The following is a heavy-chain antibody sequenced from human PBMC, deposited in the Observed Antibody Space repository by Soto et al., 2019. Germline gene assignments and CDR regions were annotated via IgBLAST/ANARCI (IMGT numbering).Heavy chain of an antibody. CDR1: GGSISSGDYY. V-gene: IGHV4-30-4*01. CDR2: IYYSGST. Sequence: SETLSLTCTVSGGSISSGDYYWSWIRQPPGKGLEWIGYIYYSGSTYYNPSLKSRVTISVDTSKNQFSLKLSSVTAADTAVYYCARGVRYYYDSSGYYYEDYWGQGTLVTVSS. J-gene: IGHJ4*02. CDR3: ARGVRYYYDSSGYYYEDY. D-gene: IGHD3-22*01.